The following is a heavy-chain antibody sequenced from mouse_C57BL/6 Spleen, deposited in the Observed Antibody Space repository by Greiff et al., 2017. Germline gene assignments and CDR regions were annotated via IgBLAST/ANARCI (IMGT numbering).Heavy chain of an antibody. CDR1: GFTFSDYG. Sequence: EVKVVESGGGLVKPGGSLKLSCAASGFTFSDYGMHWVRQAPEKGLEWVAYISSGSSTIYYADTVKGRFTISRDNAKNTLFLQMTSLRSEDTAMYYCARPRGDYWGQGTSVTVSS. V-gene: IGHV5-17*01. CDR3: ARPRGDY. CDR2: ISSGSSTI. J-gene: IGHJ4*01.